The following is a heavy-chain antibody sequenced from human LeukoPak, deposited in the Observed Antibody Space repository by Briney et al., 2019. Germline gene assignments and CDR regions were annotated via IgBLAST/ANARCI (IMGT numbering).Heavy chain of an antibody. CDR2: IGTAGDT. CDR1: GFTFSSYD. V-gene: IGHV3-13*01. J-gene: IGHJ6*02. D-gene: IGHD3-16*01. Sequence: GGSLRLSCAASGFTFSSYDMHWVRQATGKGLEWVSAIGTAGDTYYPGSVKGRFTISRENAKNSLYLQMNSLRAGDTAVYYCARGLTGYGMDVWGQGTTVTVSS. CDR3: ARGLTGYGMDV.